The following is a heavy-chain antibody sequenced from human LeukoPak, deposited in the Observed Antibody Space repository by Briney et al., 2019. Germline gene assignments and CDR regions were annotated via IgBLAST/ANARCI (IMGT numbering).Heavy chain of an antibody. CDR2: IRTTAEGAKYA. CDR1: GFTFTDYP. Sequence: GGSLRLSCATSGFTFTDYPMNWVRQAPGKGLEWISNIRTTAEGAKYAYYANSVKGRVTISRDDGKNTLYLHMNSLRDDATAVYYCATDQRYAFDYWGQGILIIVSS. D-gene: IGHD3-9*01. V-gene: IGHV3-48*02. J-gene: IGHJ4*02. CDR3: ATDQRYAFDY.